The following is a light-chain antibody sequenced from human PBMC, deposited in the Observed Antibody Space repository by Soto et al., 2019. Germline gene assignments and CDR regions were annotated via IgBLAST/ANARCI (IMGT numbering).Light chain of an antibody. J-gene: IGLJ2*01. CDR1: SSDVGGDNF. CDR3: SSYGGDNNWGV. Sequence: QSALTQPPSASGSPGQSVTISCTGTSSDVGGDNFVSWYQQHPGKTPKLMIYEVTKRPSGVPDRFSGSKSGNTASLTVSGLQAEDEADYYCSSYGGDNNWGVFGGGTKLTVL. V-gene: IGLV2-8*01. CDR2: EVT.